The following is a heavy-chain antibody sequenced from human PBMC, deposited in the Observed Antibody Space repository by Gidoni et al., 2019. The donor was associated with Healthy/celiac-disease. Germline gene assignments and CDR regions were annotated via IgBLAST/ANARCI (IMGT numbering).Heavy chain of an antibody. CDR1: GYTFTGYY. V-gene: IGHV1-2*04. CDR3: ATMGDSYGDGDAFDI. D-gene: IGHD5-18*01. Sequence: QVQLVQSGAEVTKPGASVKVSCKASGYTFTGYYMHWVRQAPGQGLEWIGWINPNSGGTNYAQKFQGWVTMTRDTSISTAYMELSRLRSDDTAVYYCATMGDSYGDGDAFDIWGQGTMVTVSS. CDR2: INPNSGGT. J-gene: IGHJ3*02.